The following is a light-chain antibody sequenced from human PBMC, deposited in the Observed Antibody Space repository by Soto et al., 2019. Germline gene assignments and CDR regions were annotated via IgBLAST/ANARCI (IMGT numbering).Light chain of an antibody. Sequence: EIVLTQSPGTLSLSPGERATLSCRASPSVSSSYLAWYHQKPGQAPRLLIYGASRRATGIPDRFSVSGYGTDFTLTISRLEPEDFALYYCQQFSSSPPYSFGQGTKLEIK. V-gene: IGKV3-20*01. J-gene: IGKJ2*03. CDR1: PSVSSSY. CDR2: GAS. CDR3: QQFSSSPPYS.